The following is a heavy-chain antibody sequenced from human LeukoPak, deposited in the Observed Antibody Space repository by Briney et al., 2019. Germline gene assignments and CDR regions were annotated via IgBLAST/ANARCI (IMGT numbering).Heavy chain of an antibody. Sequence: GGSLRLSRAASGFTFSSYSMNWVRQAPGKGLEWVSSISSSSSYIYYADSVKGRFTISRDNAKNSLYLQMNSLRAEDTAVYYCAREAKQQLVFDYWGQGTLVTVSS. CDR2: ISSSSSYI. CDR1: GFTFSSYS. CDR3: AREAKQQLVFDY. J-gene: IGHJ4*02. D-gene: IGHD6-13*01. V-gene: IGHV3-21*01.